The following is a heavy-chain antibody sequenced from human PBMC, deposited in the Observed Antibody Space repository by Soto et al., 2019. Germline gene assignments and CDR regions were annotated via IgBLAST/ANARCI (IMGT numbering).Heavy chain of an antibody. CDR1: GYTFTGYY. CDR2: INPNSGGT. D-gene: IGHD6-13*01. J-gene: IGHJ4*02. V-gene: IGHV1-2*04. Sequence: ASVKVSCKASGYTFTGYYMHWVRQAPGQGLEWMGWINPNSGGTNYAQKFQGWVTMTRDTSISTAYMELSRLRSDDTAVYYCARDLSSLGAAVFDYWGQGTLVTVSS. CDR3: ARDLSSLGAAVFDY.